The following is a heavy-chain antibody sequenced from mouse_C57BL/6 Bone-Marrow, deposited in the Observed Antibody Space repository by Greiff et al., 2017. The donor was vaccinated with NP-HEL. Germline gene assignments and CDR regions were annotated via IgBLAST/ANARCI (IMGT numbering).Heavy chain of an antibody. CDR2: IWTGGGT. Sequence: VHLVESGPGLVAPSQRLSITCTVSGFSLTSYAISWVRQPPGKGLEWLGVIWTGGGTNYNSALKSRLSISKDNSKSQVFLKMNSLQTDDTARYYCARKGIDGNYVGAMDYWGQGTSVTVSS. V-gene: IGHV2-9-1*01. D-gene: IGHD2-1*01. J-gene: IGHJ4*01. CDR1: GFSLTSYA. CDR3: ARKGIDGNYVGAMDY.